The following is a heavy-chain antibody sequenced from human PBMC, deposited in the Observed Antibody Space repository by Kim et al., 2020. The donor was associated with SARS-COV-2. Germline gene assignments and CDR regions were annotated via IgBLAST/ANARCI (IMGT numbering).Heavy chain of an antibody. V-gene: IGHV5-51*01. CDR3: ARQEYSSGWYLRYYFDY. CDR2: IYPGDSDT. D-gene: IGHD6-19*01. Sequence: GESLKISCKGSGYSFTSYWIGWVRQMPGKGLEWMGIIYPGDSDTRYSPSFQGQVTISADKSISTAYLQWSSLKASDTAMYYCARQEYSSGWYLRYYFDYWGQGTLVTVSS. J-gene: IGHJ4*02. CDR1: GYSFTSYW.